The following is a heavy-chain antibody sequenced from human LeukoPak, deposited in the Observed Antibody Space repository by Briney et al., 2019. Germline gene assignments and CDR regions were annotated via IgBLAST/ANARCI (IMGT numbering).Heavy chain of an antibody. J-gene: IGHJ6*02. Sequence: ASVKVSCKASGYTFTSYYMHWVQQAPGQGLEWMGIINPSGGSTSYAQKFQGRVTMTRDTSTSTVYMELSSLRSEDTAVYYCARAMNQAAAGLYYYYGMDVWGQGTTVTVSS. V-gene: IGHV1-46*01. D-gene: IGHD6-13*01. CDR3: ARAMNQAAAGLYYYYGMDV. CDR2: INPSGGST. CDR1: GYTFTSYY.